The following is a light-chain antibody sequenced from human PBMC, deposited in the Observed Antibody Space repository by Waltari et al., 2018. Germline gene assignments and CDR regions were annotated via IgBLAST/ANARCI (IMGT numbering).Light chain of an antibody. CDR1: NLGRKS. V-gene: IGLV3-21*04. Sequence: SYVVTQSPSVSVAPGETARITCGGDNLGRKSVPWYQQRPGQAPALVLSYDSDRPSGIPERFSGSNSGNTATLTISWVEADDEADYYCLVWHSTTDHHGVFGGGTKLTVL. CDR2: YDS. CDR3: LVWHSTTDHHGV. J-gene: IGLJ2*01.